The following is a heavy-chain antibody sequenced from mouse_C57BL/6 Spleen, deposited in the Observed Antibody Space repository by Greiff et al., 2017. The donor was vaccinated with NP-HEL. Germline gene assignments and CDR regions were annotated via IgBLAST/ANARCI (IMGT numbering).Heavy chain of an antibody. Sequence: QVQLQQPGAELVKPGASVKLSCKASGYTFTSYWMHWVKQRPGRGLEWIGRIDPNSGGTKYNEKFKSKAILTVDKPSSTAYMQLSSLTSEDSAVFYCARSRGDYDGALWFAYWGQGTLVTVSA. CDR1: GYTFTSYW. CDR3: ARSRGDYDGALWFAY. V-gene: IGHV1-72*01. J-gene: IGHJ3*01. CDR2: IDPNSGGT. D-gene: IGHD2-4*01.